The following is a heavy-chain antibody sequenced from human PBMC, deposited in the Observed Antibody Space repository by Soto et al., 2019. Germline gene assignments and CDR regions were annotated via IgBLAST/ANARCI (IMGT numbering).Heavy chain of an antibody. D-gene: IGHD1-26*01. V-gene: IGHV3-30*04. CDR3: ARDWGELRYFDY. J-gene: IGHJ4*02. CDR2: ISYDGSNK. CDR1: GFTFSSYA. Sequence: GGSLRLSCAASGFTFSSYAMHWVRRAPGKGLEWVAVISYDGSNKYYADSVKGRFTISRDNSKNTLYLQMNSLRAEDTAVYYCARDWGELRYFDYWGQGTLVTVSS.